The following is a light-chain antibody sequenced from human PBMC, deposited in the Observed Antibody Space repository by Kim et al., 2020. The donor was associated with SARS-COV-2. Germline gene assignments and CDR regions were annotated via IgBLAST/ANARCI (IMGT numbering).Light chain of an antibody. CDR3: SSSASSSTYV. V-gene: IGLV2-14*01. CDR1: SSDVGRYNY. J-gene: IGLJ1*01. CDR2: DVT. Sequence: QSALTQPVSVSGSPGQSITISCTGTSSDVGRYNYVSWYQQYPGKAPKLMIYDVTKRPSGVSDRFSGSKSGNTASLTISGLQAEDEADYYCSSSASSSTYVFGTGTKVTVL.